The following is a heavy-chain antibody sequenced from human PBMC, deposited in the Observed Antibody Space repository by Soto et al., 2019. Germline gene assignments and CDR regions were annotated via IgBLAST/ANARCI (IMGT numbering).Heavy chain of an antibody. CDR2: ISGSGGST. D-gene: IGHD1-1*01. Sequence: EVQLLESGGGLVQPGGSLRLSCAASGVTFSSYAMNWVRLAPGKGLEWVSVISGSGGSTYYADSVKGRFTISRDNSKNTLYLQMNSLRAEDTAVYYCAKRATGTYFDYWGQGALVTVSS. CDR3: AKRATGTYFDY. J-gene: IGHJ4*02. CDR1: GVTFSSYA. V-gene: IGHV3-23*01.